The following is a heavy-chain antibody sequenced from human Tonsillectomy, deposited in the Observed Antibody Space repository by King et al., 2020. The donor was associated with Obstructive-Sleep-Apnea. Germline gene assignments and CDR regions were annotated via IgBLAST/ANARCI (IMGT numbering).Heavy chain of an antibody. J-gene: IGHJ4*02. Sequence: QLVQSGAEVKKPGASVKVSCKASGYTFTGYYMHWVRQAPRQGLEWMGWINPDTGDTNVAQNFQGRVTMTRDTSISTAYMELSGLRSDDTAVYYCARNSGYDYYFDYWGQGTLATVSS. V-gene: IGHV1-2*02. CDR2: INPDTGDT. D-gene: IGHD5-12*01. CDR3: ARNSGYDYYFDY. CDR1: GYTFTGYY.